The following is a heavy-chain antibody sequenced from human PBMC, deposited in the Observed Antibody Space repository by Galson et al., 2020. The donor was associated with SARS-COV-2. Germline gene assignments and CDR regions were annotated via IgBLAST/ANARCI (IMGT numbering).Heavy chain of an antibody. V-gene: IGHV4-30-2*01. J-gene: IGHJ2*01. CDR1: GGSISSGGYS. CDR2: IYQSGAT. CDR3: ARRYTYGISPYWYFDL. Sequence: SQTLSLTCAVSGGSISSGGYSWNWIRQPPGKALEWIGYIYQSGATQYNPSLKSRLTISVDRSKNQLSLDLRSVNVADSAVYYCARRYTYGISPYWYFDLWGRGTLVTVSS. D-gene: IGHD5-18*01.